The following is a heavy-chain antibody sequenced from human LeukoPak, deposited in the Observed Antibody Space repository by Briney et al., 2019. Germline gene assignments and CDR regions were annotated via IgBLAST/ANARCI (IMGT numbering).Heavy chain of an antibody. D-gene: IGHD6-19*01. Sequence: SETLSLTCTVSGGSISSYYWSWIRQPAGKGLEWIWRIYTSGSTNYNPSLKSRVTMSVDTSKNQFSLKLSSVTAADTAVYYCARDSGWSGYYYYGMDVWGQGTTVTVSS. CDR3: ARDSGWSGYYYYGMDV. V-gene: IGHV4-4*07. CDR2: IYTSGST. J-gene: IGHJ6*02. CDR1: GGSISSYY.